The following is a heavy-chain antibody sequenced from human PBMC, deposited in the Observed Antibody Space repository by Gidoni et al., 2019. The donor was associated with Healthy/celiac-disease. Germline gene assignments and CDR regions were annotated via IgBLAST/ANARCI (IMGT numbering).Heavy chain of an antibody. CDR1: GFTFSSYA. J-gene: IGHJ3*02. CDR3: AKAPRGYCSGGSCYPQAFDI. Sequence: ELQLLESGGGFVQPGGSLRLSCAASGFTFSSYALSWVRQAPGKGMEWVSAIRGSGGRTYYADSVKGRLTISRDNSKKTLYLQMKSLRDEDTAVYYCAKAPRGYCSGGSCYPQAFDIWCQGTMVTVSS. V-gene: IGHV3-23*01. D-gene: IGHD2-15*01. CDR2: IRGSGGRT.